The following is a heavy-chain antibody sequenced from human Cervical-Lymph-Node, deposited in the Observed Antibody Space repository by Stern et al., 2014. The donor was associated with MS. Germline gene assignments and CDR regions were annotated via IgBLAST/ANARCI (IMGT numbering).Heavy chain of an antibody. CDR3: VRGRVTGTVEDYFDY. V-gene: IGHV1-69*01. CDR1: GGTFRTYA. CDR2: IIPIFDTA. D-gene: IGHD1-1*01. J-gene: IGHJ4*02. Sequence: QMQLVQSGAAVKRPGSSVKVSCQVSGGTFRTYAISWVRQAPGQGLEWLGGIIPIFDTANYAQKFQGRLTMIADESTSTAYMELSSLRSEDTALYYCVRGRVTGTVEDYFDYWGQGTLVTVSS.